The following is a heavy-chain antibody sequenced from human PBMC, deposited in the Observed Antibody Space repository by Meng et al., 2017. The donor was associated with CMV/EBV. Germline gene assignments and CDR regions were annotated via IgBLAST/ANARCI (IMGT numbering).Heavy chain of an antibody. Sequence: GSLRLSCTVSGGSVSSGSYYWSWIRQPPGKGLEWIGYIYYRGSTNYNPSLKSRVTISVDTSKNQFSLKLSSVTAADTAVYYCGRTLAARLNWFDPWGQGTLVTVSS. J-gene: IGHJ5*02. CDR1: GGSVSSGSYY. V-gene: IGHV4-61*01. CDR2: IYYRGST. D-gene: IGHD6-6*01. CDR3: GRTLAARLNWFDP.